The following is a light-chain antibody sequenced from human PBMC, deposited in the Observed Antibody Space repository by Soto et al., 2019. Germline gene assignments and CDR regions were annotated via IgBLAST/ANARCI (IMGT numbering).Light chain of an antibody. CDR3: QQSYSIPVT. Sequence: DIQMTQSPSSLSASVGDRVIITCRASQSISSYLNWYQEKPGKAPKLLIYGGSSLQSGVSSRVSGSGSGTDFTLTISSLQPEDVATYYCQQSYSIPVTFGGGTKVEIK. CDR2: GGS. V-gene: IGKV1-39*01. J-gene: IGKJ4*01. CDR1: QSISSY.